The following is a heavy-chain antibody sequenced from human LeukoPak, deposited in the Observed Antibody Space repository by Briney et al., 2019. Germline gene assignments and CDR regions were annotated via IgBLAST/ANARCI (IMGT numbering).Heavy chain of an antibody. CDR1: DVSIFRSNW. D-gene: IGHD3-10*01. CDR2: ISPSGST. CDR3: ARLEVGYGSGSYYNDY. J-gene: IGHJ4*02. V-gene: IGHV4-4*02. Sequence: PSGTLSLTCTVSDVSIFRSNWWSWVRQSPGKGLEWIGQISPSGSTNYSPSLKSRVTISVDTSKNQFSLKLSSVTAADTAVYYCARLEVGYGSGSYYNDYWGQGTLVTVSS.